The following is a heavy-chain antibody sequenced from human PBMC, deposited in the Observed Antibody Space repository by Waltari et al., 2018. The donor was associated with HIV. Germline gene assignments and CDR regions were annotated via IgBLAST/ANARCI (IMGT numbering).Heavy chain of an antibody. Sequence: EVQLVESGGGLVQPGGSLRLSCAASGFIFRTYSLTWVRRAPGKGLEWVSHISSSSTTIYYADSVKGRFTISRDNAKNSLYLQMNSLRAEDTAVYYCARDYCSSTSCTVDYWGQGTLVTVSS. D-gene: IGHD2-2*01. CDR3: ARDYCSSTSCTVDY. J-gene: IGHJ4*02. V-gene: IGHV3-48*01. CDR2: ISSSSTTI. CDR1: GFIFRTYS.